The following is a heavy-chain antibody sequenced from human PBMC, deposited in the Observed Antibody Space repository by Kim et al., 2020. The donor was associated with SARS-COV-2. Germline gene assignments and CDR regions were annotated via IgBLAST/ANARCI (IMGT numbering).Heavy chain of an antibody. CDR3: ARVTMIVVAPGAFDI. Sequence: PSLKSRVTISVDTSKNQFSLKLSSVTAADTAVYYCARVTMIVVAPGAFDIWGQGTMVTVSS. D-gene: IGHD3-22*01. J-gene: IGHJ3*02. V-gene: IGHV4-59*01.